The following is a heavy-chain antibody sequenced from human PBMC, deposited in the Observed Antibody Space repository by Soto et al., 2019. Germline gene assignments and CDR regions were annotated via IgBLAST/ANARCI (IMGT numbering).Heavy chain of an antibody. CDR2: IYYSGST. D-gene: IGHD2-8*01. CDR3: ARVLTGGYFTNGVCYTGGLYYYYGMDV. Sequence: SSETLSLTCTVSGGSISSYYSSWIRQPPGKGLEWIGYIYYSGSTNYNPSLKSRVTISVDTSKNQFSLKLSSVTAADTAVYYCARVLTGGYFTNGVCYTGGLYYYYGMDVWGQGTTVTVSS. CDR1: GGSISSYY. J-gene: IGHJ6*02. V-gene: IGHV4-59*01.